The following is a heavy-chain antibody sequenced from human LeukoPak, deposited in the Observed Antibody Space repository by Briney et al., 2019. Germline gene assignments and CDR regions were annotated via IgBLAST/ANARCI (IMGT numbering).Heavy chain of an antibody. CDR2: ICGSGGGA. Sequence: PGGSLRLSCAASGFTFSSYAMSWVRQAPGKGLEWVSAICGSGGGAYYADSVKGRFTISRDNSKNTLYLQMNSLRAEDTAVYYCAKASMARGVGHWFDPWGQGTLVTVSS. CDR3: AKASMARGVGHWFDP. V-gene: IGHV3-23*01. D-gene: IGHD3-10*01. CDR1: GFTFSSYA. J-gene: IGHJ5*02.